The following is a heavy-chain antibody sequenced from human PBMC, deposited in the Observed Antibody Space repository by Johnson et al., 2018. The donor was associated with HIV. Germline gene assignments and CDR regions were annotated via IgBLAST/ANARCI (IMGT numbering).Heavy chain of an antibody. J-gene: IGHJ3*02. V-gene: IGHV3-30-3*01. CDR1: GFTFSSSA. CDR3: VRNSGNGLVLRADAFDM. D-gene: IGHD2-8*01. Sequence: QMLLVESGGGVVQPGKSLRLSCAASGFTFSSSAMHWVRQAPGQGLQWVALISYDGSIKYFADSVTGRFTISRDNSKNTLHLQMNNLRPEDTAVYYCVRNSGNGLVLRADAFDMWGQGTMVTVSS. CDR2: ISYDGSIK.